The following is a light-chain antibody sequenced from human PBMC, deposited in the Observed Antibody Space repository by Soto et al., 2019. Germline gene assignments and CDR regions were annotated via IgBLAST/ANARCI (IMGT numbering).Light chain of an antibody. Sequence: EIVLTQSPGTLSLSPGEGGTLSCRASQSISSSYLAWYQKKPGQSPRLLIYAASSRATGIPDRFSGSGSGTDFTLTISRLEPEDFAVYYCQLYGGSHMFSFCQGTKLEIK. J-gene: IGKJ2*01. V-gene: IGKV3-20*01. CDR1: QSISSSY. CDR2: AAS. CDR3: QLYGGSHMFS.